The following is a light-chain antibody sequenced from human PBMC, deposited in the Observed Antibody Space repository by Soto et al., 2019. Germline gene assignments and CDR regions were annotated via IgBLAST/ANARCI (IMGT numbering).Light chain of an antibody. Sequence: EIVLTQSPGTLSLSPGERATLSCRAGQSASSRYLAWYQQKPGQAPRLLIYGASSRATGIPDRFSGSGSGTDFTLTISRLEPEDFAVYYCQQYGSSPWTFVQGTKVEIK. V-gene: IGKV3-20*01. CDR3: QQYGSSPWT. J-gene: IGKJ1*01. CDR2: GAS. CDR1: QSASSRY.